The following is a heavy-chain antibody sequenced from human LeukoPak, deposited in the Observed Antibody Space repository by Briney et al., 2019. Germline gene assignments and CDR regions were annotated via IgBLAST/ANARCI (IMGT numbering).Heavy chain of an antibody. CDR3: AKDQVGYSSGWYGRKVDY. V-gene: IGHV3-23*01. J-gene: IGHJ4*02. CDR1: GFTFSSYA. CDR2: ISGSGGST. Sequence: GGSLRLSCAASGFTFSSYAMSWVRQAPGKGLEWVSAISGSGGSTYYADSVKGRFTISRDNSKNTLYLQMNSLRAEDTAVYYCAKDQVGYSSGWYGRKVDYWGQGTLVTVSS. D-gene: IGHD6-19*01.